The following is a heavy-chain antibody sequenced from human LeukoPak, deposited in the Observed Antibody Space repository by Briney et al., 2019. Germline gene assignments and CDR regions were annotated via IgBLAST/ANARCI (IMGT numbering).Heavy chain of an antibody. D-gene: IGHD3-3*01. V-gene: IGHV1-69*13. CDR2: IIPIFGTA. Sequence: SVKVSCKASGGTFSSYAISWVRQAPGQGLEWMGGIIPIFGTANYAQKSQGRVTITADESTSTAYMELSSLRSEDTAVYYCAGSLYYDFWSGYTFDYWGQGTLVTVSS. CDR3: AGSLYYDFWSGYTFDY. CDR1: GGTFSSYA. J-gene: IGHJ4*02.